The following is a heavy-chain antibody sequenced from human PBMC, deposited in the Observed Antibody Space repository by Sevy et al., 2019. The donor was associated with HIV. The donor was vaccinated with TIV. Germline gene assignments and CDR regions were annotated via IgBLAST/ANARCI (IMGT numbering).Heavy chain of an antibody. J-gene: IGHJ4*02. CDR1: GFTFSSYG. CDR2: IWYDGSNK. V-gene: IGHV3-33*01. CDR3: ARDRRLVTEILPDY. D-gene: IGHD3-9*01. Sequence: GGSLRLSCAASGFTFSSYGMHWVRQAPGKGLEWVAVIWYDGSNKYYADSVKGRFTISRDNSKNTLYLQMNSLRAEDTAVYYCARDRRLVTEILPDYWGQGTLVTVSS.